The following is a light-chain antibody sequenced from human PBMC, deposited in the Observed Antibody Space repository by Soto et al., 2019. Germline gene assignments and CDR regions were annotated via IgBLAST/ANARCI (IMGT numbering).Light chain of an antibody. CDR3: QQYTNWPPWT. V-gene: IGKV3-15*01. Sequence: EIVMTQSPATLSVSPGERATLSCRASQSVSSNLAWYQQKPGQAPRLLIYGASTRATGIPARFSGSGSGTEFTLNLSSLQSEDFAVYYCQQYTNWPPWTFGQGTKVAIK. CDR1: QSVSSN. J-gene: IGKJ1*01. CDR2: GAS.